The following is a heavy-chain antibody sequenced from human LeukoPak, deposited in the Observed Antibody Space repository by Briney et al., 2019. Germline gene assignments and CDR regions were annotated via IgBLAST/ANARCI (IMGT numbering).Heavy chain of an antibody. J-gene: IGHJ4*02. CDR3: AREMILEWLLDPTGTFDY. Sequence: SSETLSLTCAVYGGSFSGYYWSWIRQPPGKGLEWIGEINHSGSTNYNPSLKSRVTISVDTSKNQFSLKLSSVTAADTAVYYCAREMILEWLLDPTGTFDYWGQGTLVTVSS. CDR2: INHSGST. CDR1: GGSFSGYY. V-gene: IGHV4-34*01. D-gene: IGHD3-3*01.